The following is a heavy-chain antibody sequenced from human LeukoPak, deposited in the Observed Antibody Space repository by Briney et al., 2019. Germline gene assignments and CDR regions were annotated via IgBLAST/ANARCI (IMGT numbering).Heavy chain of an antibody. D-gene: IGHD5-18*01. J-gene: IGHJ4*02. CDR1: GFTFSSYW. CDR2: IKQDGSEK. V-gene: IGHV3-7*01. CDR3: ASGVDTAMVPFDY. Sequence: GGSLRLSCAASGFTFSSYWMSWVRQAPGKGLEWVANIKQDGSEKYYVDSVKGRFTISRDNAKSSLYLQMNSLRAEDTAVYYCASGVDTAMVPFDYWGQGTLVTVSS.